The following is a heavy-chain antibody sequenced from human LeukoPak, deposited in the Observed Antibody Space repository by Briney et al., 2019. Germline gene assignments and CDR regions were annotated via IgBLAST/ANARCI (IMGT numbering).Heavy chain of an antibody. CDR1: GFTLSSYA. V-gene: IGHV3-23*01. D-gene: IGHD1-26*01. CDR2: ISGSGGST. Sequence: PGGSLRLSCAASGFTLSSYAMSWVRQAPGKGLEWVSAISGSGGSTYYADSVKGRFTISRDNSKNTLYLQMNSLRAEDTAVYYCARGRAWELPVDIWGQGTMVTVSS. CDR3: ARGRAWELPVDI. J-gene: IGHJ3*02.